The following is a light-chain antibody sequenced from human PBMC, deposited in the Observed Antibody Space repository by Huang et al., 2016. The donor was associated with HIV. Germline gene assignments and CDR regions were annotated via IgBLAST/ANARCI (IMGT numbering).Light chain of an antibody. CDR2: GAS. J-gene: IGKJ2*01. CDR3: QQYNAGPPRYT. V-gene: IGKV3-15*01. Sequence: EIVLTQSPATLSVSPGERAALSCRASQSLSGNVAWYQQKPGQAPRLLIYGASTRATGIPDKFSGNECETEVTLTLSSLQSEDLAVYYCQQYNAGPPRYTFGQGTKLDI. CDR1: QSLSGN.